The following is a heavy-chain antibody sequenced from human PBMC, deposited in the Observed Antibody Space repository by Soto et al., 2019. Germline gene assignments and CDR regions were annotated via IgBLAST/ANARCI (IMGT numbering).Heavy chain of an antibody. V-gene: IGHV1-18*01. CDR3: ARGATPSCAMDV. J-gene: IGHJ6*02. D-gene: IGHD1-26*01. CDR1: GYTFSSSG. CDR2: ISAYNGNT. Sequence: QVQLVQSGAEVKKPGASVRVSCKASGYTFSSSGINWVRQAPGQGLEWMGWISAYNGNTNYAQKLQGRLTMTTDTSTMTAYMELRSLRSDDTAVYYCARGATPSCAMDVWGQGTTVTVSS.